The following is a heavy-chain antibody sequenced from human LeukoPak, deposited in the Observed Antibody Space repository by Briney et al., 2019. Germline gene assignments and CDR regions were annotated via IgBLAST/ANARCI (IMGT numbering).Heavy chain of an antibody. V-gene: IGHV3-7*01. CDR2: IKQDGSEK. CDR1: GFTFSSYG. CDR3: AAGSVVVPAATNR. J-gene: IGHJ4*02. Sequence: GGSLRLSCAASGFTFSSYGMHWVRQAPGKGLEWVANIKQDGSEKYYVDSVKGRFTISRDNAKNSLYLQVNSLRAEDTAVYYCAAGSVVVPAATNRWGQGTLVTVSS. D-gene: IGHD2-2*01.